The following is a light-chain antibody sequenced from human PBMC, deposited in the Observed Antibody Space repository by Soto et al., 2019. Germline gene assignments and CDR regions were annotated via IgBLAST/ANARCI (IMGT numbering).Light chain of an antibody. CDR3: QQYYSTPLT. V-gene: IGKV4-1*01. CDR1: QSVLNRSTNKNY. J-gene: IGKJ4*01. Sequence: DIVMTQSPDSLAVSLGERATINCKSSQSVLNRSTNKNYLAWYQQKIGQPPKLLIYWASTRESGVPDRFSGSGSGTDFSLTISSLQAEDVAFYYCQQYYSTPLTFGGGTKVDIK. CDR2: WAS.